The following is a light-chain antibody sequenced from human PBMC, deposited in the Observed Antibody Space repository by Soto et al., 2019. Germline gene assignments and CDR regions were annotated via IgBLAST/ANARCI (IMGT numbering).Light chain of an antibody. CDR1: KGVSRGS. CDR2: GAS. CDR3: QQYGSSPRFT. V-gene: IGKV3-20*01. J-gene: IGKJ3*01. Sequence: EFGLTQSQGTLFLSPGERPTFSSRASKGVSRGSLAGNQQKPGQAPRLLTYGASSRATGIPDRFSGSGSGTDFTLTISRLEPEDFAVYYCQQYGSSPRFTFGPGTKVDIK.